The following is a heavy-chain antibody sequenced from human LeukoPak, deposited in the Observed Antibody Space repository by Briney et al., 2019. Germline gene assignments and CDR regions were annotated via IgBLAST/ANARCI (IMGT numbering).Heavy chain of an antibody. CDR1: GFIFSRYS. J-gene: IGHJ4*02. Sequence: KTGGSLRLSCAASGFIFSRYSMNWVRQAPGKGLEWVSSISSSSSFIYYADSVKGRFTISRDNAEDSLYLQMNSLRAEDTAVYFCARDGYNYGSPLDYWGQGTLVTVSS. CDR2: ISSSSSFI. D-gene: IGHD5-18*01. V-gene: IGHV3-21*01. CDR3: ARDGYNYGSPLDY.